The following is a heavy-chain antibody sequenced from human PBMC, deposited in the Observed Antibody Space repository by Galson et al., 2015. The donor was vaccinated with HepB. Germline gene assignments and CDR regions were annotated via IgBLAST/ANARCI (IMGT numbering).Heavy chain of an antibody. D-gene: IGHD2-21*01. Sequence: TLSLTCTVSGGSISSYYWSWIRQYPGKGLEWIGYISYSGSAYQNPSLKSRVTISVDTSKNQFSLRLTSVTAADTAAYYCARGGSVIRVLDLWGRGTLVTVSS. CDR2: ISYSGSA. CDR3: ARGGSVIRVLDL. J-gene: IGHJ2*01. V-gene: IGHV4-31*03. CDR1: GGSISSYY.